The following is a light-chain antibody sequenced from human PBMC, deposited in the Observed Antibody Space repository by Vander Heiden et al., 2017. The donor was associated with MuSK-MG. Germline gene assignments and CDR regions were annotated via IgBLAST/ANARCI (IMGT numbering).Light chain of an antibody. V-gene: IGKV1-33*01. CDR2: DES. Sequence: DIQMTQSPSSLSASVGDRVTITCQASQDISNYLNWYQQKPGKAPKLMIYDESNLETGVPSRFSGSGSGTDFTFTIRSLQPEDIATYYCQQYDNLPRTFGPGTKVDIK. J-gene: IGKJ3*01. CDR1: QDISNY. CDR3: QQYDNLPRT.